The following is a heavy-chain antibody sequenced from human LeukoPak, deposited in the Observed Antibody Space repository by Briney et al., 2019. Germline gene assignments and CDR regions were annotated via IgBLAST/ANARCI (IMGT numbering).Heavy chain of an antibody. J-gene: IGHJ3*02. Sequence: SETLSLTCAVYGGSFSGYYWNWIRQPPGKGLEWIGEMNHGGSTNYNPSLKSRVTISVDTSKNQFSLKLRSVTAADTAVYYCARESWSPAAFDIWGQGTMVTVSS. CDR2: MNHGGST. CDR3: ARESWSPAAFDI. CDR1: GGSFSGYY. V-gene: IGHV4-34*01. D-gene: IGHD1-26*01.